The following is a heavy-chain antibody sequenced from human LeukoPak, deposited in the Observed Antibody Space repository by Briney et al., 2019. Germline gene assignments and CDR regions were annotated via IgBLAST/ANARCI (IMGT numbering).Heavy chain of an antibody. D-gene: IGHD6-13*01. J-gene: IGHJ4*02. CDR1: GYTFTGYY. Sequence: RASVKVSCKASGYTFTGYYMHWVRQAPGQGLEWMGRINPNSGGTNYAQKFQGRVTMTRDTSISTAYMELSRLRSDDTAVYYCARDKGSSWYKGGVDFDYWGQGTLVTVSS. CDR2: INPNSGGT. V-gene: IGHV1-2*06. CDR3: ARDKGSSWYKGGVDFDY.